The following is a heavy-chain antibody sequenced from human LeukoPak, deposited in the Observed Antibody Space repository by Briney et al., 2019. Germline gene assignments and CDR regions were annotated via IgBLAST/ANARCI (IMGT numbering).Heavy chain of an antibody. Sequence: GGSLRLSCAASGFTFANYAMSWVRQAPGTGLXXXXSISRSGDTTFYADSVKGRFTISRDNSKDTLYLQMDRLRADDAAVYYCAKSRLAAAGAASDYWGQGTLVTVSS. V-gene: IGHV3-23*01. CDR2: ISRSGDTT. D-gene: IGHD6-13*01. J-gene: IGHJ4*02. CDR3: AKSRLAAAGAASDY. CDR1: GFTFANYA.